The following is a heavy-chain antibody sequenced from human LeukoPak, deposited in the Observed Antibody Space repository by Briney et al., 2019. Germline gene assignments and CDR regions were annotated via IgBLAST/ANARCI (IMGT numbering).Heavy chain of an antibody. J-gene: IGHJ4*02. CDR2: INPSGGST. Sequence: ASVKVSCKASGYTFTSYYMHWVRQAPGQGLEWMGIINPSGGSTSYAQKFQGRVTMTRDTSTSTVYMELSSLRSEDTAVYYCARQRARLYYYGSGSYYKGDFDYWGQGTLVTVSS. CDR3: ARQRARLYYYGSGSYYKGDFDY. V-gene: IGHV1-46*01. D-gene: IGHD3-10*01. CDR1: GYTFTSYY.